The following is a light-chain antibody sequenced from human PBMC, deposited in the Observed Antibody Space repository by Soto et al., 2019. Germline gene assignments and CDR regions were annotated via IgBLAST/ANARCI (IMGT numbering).Light chain of an antibody. Sequence: DIQMTQSPSSLSASVGDRVTITCRASQTISRFLSWYQKKPGKAPKLLIYAASTLQPGVPSMFSGSGSGTYFTLTIRSVQPEDFASYYCQQSYSGLYTFGQGTQLEIK. CDR2: AAS. CDR1: QTISRF. CDR3: QQSYSGLYT. V-gene: IGKV1-39*01. J-gene: IGKJ2*01.